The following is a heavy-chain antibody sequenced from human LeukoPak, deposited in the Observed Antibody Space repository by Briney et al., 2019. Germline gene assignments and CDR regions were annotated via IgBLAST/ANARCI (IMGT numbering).Heavy chain of an antibody. CDR1: GGSISSYY. J-gene: IGHJ5*02. D-gene: IGHD6-13*01. V-gene: IGHV4-59*01. CDR2: IYYSGST. CDR3: ARDAIAAAGSVDLPTNWFGP. Sequence: SETLSLTCTVSGGSISSYYWSWIRQPPGKGLEWIGYIYYSGSTNYNPSLKSRVTISVDTSKNQFSLKLSSVTAADTAVYYCARDAIAAAGSVDLPTNWFGPWGQGTLVTVSS.